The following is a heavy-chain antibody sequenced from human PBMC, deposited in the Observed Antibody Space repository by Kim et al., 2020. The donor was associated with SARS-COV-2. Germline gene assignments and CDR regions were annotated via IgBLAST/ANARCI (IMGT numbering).Heavy chain of an antibody. CDR3: AREGGYSYGRAVDY. J-gene: IGHJ4*02. D-gene: IGHD5-18*01. CDR1: GFTFSNYD. CDR2: ISYDGSNK. V-gene: IGHV3-33*05. Sequence: GGSLRLSCAASGFTFSNYDMHWVRQAPGKGLEWVAFISYDGSNKYYADSVKGRFTISRDNSKNTLYLQMNSLRAEDTAAYYCAREGGYSYGRAVDYWGQG.